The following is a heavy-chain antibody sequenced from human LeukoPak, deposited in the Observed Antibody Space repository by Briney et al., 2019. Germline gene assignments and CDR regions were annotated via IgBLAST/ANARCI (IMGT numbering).Heavy chain of an antibody. V-gene: IGHV3-30*02. D-gene: IGHD2-2*02. Sequence: PGGSLRLSCAASGFTFSTYGMHWVRQAPGKGLEWVAFIRYDGSNKYYADSVKGRFTISRDNSKNTLYLQMNSLRAEDTAVYYCAARNCSSTSCYKSLDYWGQGTLVTVSS. CDR2: IRYDGSNK. CDR1: GFTFSTYG. J-gene: IGHJ4*02. CDR3: AARNCSSTSCYKSLDY.